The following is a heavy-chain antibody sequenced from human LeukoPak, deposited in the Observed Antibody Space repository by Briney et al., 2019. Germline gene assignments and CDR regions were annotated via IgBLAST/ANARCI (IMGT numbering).Heavy chain of an antibody. V-gene: IGHV1-18*01. CDR1: GYTFSSYA. CDR3: ARDLGSAYYYGSGMVFDY. Sequence: ASVKVSCKASGYTFSSYAISCVRQAPGQGLEWMGSSYSGNTNYAQKFQGRVSMTTDTSTRTVYMELRSLTSDDTAVYYCARDLGSAYYYGSGMVFDYWGQGTLVTVSS. D-gene: IGHD3-10*01. J-gene: IGHJ4*02. CDR2: SSYSGNT.